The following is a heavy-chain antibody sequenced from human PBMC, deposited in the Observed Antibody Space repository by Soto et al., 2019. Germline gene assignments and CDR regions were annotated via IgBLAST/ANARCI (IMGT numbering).Heavy chain of an antibody. D-gene: IGHD3-10*01. Sequence: AASVKVSCKASGGTFSSYAISWVRQAPGQGLEWMGGIIPIFGTANYAQKFQGRVTITADESTSTAYMELSSLRSEDTAVYYCASGGWFGELLHGGFYYGMAVWARRTTDIVSS. CDR2: IIPIFGTA. J-gene: IGHJ6*01. CDR3: ASGGWFGELLHGGFYYGMAV. CDR1: GGTFSSYA. V-gene: IGHV1-69*13.